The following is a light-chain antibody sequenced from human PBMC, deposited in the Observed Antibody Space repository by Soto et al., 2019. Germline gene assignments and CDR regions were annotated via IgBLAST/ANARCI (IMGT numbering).Light chain of an antibody. CDR3: QQFNSYPVT. CDR1: QGISSA. J-gene: IGKJ5*01. CDR2: DAS. V-gene: IGKV1-13*02. Sequence: AIPLTQSPSSLSASVGDRVTVTCRASQGISSALAWYQQKPGTAPNLLIYDASSLESGVPSRFSGSGSGTDFTLTISSLQPEDFATYYCQQFNSYPVTFGQGTRLEIK.